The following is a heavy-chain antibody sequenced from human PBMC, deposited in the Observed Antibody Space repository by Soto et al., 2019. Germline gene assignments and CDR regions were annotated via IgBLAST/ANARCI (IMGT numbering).Heavy chain of an antibody. CDR2: IHYNGNT. V-gene: IGHV4-59*01. Sequence: PSETLSLTCTVSGGSISSYSWSWIRQPPGKGPEWIGNIHYNGNTKYSPSLKSRVTMSVDTSKNHFSLKLISVTTADTAVYFCAREGNLGRWIQPLDSWGQGTLVTVSS. J-gene: IGHJ4*02. CDR3: AREGNLGRWIQPLDS. CDR1: GGSISSYS. D-gene: IGHD2-2*03.